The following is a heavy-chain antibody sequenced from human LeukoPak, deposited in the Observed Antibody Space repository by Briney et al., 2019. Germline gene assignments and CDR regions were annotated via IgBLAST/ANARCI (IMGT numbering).Heavy chain of an antibody. J-gene: IGHJ4*02. CDR1: GFTFSSYG. Sequence: GGSLRLSCAASGFTFSSYGMHRVRQAPGKRLDWVAVISSDISNKYYADSVKGRFTISRDNSKRTLFLQMNSLRAEDTAIYCARRGGSYHLYDYWGQGTLVTVSS. CDR3: ARRGGSYHLYDY. D-gene: IGHD1-26*01. CDR2: ISSDISNK. V-gene: IGHV3-30*03.